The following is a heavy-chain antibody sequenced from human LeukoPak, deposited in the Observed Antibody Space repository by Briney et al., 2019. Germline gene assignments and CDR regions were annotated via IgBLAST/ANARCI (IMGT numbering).Heavy chain of an antibody. CDR3: ARVACSGGSCYHFDY. J-gene: IGHJ4*02. CDR2: ICTSGIT. D-gene: IGHD2-15*01. Sequence: SETLSLTCTVSGGSISTYYWTWIRQPAGKGLEWIGRICTSGITDYNPSLKSRVTVSVDTSKNQFSLKLSSVTAADTAVYYCARVACSGGSCYHFDYWGQGTLVTVSS. V-gene: IGHV4-4*07. CDR1: GGSISTYY.